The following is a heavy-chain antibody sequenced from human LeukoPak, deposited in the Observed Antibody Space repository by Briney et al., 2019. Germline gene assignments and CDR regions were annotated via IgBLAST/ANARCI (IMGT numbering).Heavy chain of an antibody. D-gene: IGHD3-10*01. J-gene: IGHJ6*03. V-gene: IGHV3-30*02. CDR3: AKEVRGDTTKGGYYYYMDV. Sequence: SGGSLRLSCAASGFTFSSYGMHWVRQAPGKGLEWVAFIRYDGSNKYYADSVKGRFTISRDNSKKTLYLQMNSLRAEDTAVYYCAKEVRGDTTKGGYYYYMDVWGKGTTVTVSS. CDR2: IRYDGSNK. CDR1: GFTFSSYG.